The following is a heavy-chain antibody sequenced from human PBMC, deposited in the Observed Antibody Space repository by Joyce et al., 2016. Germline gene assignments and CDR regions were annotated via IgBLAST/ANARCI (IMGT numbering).Heavy chain of an antibody. CDR1: GDFVSSNSAA. Sequence: QVQLQQSGPGLVKPSQILSLTCAISGDFVSSNSAAWNWIRQSPSRGLEWMGRTFYRSKWYNDYAVSVRSGISINPDTSKNLCSLHLNSVTPEDTAVYYCARDAGFGLDALDIWGQGTMVTVSS. J-gene: IGHJ3*02. CDR3: ARDAGFGLDALDI. CDR2: TFYRSKWYN. V-gene: IGHV6-1*01. D-gene: IGHD3/OR15-3a*01.